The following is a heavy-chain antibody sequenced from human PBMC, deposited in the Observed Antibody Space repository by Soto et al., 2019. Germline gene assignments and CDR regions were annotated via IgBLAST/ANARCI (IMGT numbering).Heavy chain of an antibody. D-gene: IGHD2-21*01. CDR1: GGSISSYY. Sequence: SETLSLTCTVSGGSISSYYWSWIRQPPGKGLEWIGYIYYSGSTNYNPSLKSRVTISVDTSKNQFSLKLSSVTAADTAVYYCAADRIVRAAAPFDYWGQGTLITVSS. J-gene: IGHJ4*01. V-gene: IGHV4-59*01. CDR3: AADRIVRAAAPFDY. CDR2: IYYSGST.